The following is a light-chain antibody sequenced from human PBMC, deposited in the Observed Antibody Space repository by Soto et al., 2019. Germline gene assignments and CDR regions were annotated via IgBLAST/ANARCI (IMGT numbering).Light chain of an antibody. CDR1: QSITTY. CDR3: LQTYRTPWT. CDR2: AAS. V-gene: IGKV1-39*01. Sequence: DIPMTQSPSSLSASVGDRVIITCRASQSITTYLNWYQRKPGRAPSLLIFAASTLQGGVPSRFSGSGSGTVFSLTISSLQPEDFATYYCLQTYRTPWTFGQGTDV. J-gene: IGKJ1*01.